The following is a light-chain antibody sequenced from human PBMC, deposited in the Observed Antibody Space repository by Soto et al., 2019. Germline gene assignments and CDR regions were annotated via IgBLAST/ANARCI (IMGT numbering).Light chain of an antibody. J-gene: IGLJ1*01. V-gene: IGLV2-14*01. Sequence: QSALTQPASVSGSPGQSITISCTGKSSDVGGYNFVSWLQQHPGKAPKLMIYEVNERPSGVSNRFSGSKPGNTASLTISGLQAEDEADYYCSSYTSSNTHVFGTGTKVTVL. CDR3: SSYTSSNTHV. CDR2: EVN. CDR1: SSDVGGYNF.